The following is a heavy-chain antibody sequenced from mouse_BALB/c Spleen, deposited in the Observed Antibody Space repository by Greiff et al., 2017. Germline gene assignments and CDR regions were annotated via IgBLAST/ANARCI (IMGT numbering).Heavy chain of an antibody. CDR1: GFTFSSYA. J-gene: IGHJ3*01. Sequence: EVQLVESGGGLVKPGGSLKLSCAASGFTFSSYAMSWVRQTPEKRLEWVASISSGGSTYYPDSVKGRFTISRDNARNILYLQMSSLRSEDTAMYYCARSTTVAPWFAYWGQGTLVTVSA. CDR2: ISSGGST. V-gene: IGHV5-6-5*01. CDR3: ARSTTVAPWFAY. D-gene: IGHD1-1*01.